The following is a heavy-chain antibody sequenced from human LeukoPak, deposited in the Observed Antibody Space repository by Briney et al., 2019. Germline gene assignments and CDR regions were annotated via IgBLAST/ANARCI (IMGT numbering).Heavy chain of an antibody. CDR1: AGSISSGSYY. CDR2: IYTSGST. V-gene: IGHV4-61*02. CDR3: ARAVGSGSFQTYYHYMDV. Sequence: SETLSLTCTVSAGSISSGSYYWSWIRQPAGKGLEWIGRIYTSGSTNYNPSLKSRVTMSVDTSKNQFSLKLSSVTAADTAVYYCARAVGSGSFQTYYHYMDVWGKGTTVTISS. J-gene: IGHJ6*03. D-gene: IGHD3-10*01.